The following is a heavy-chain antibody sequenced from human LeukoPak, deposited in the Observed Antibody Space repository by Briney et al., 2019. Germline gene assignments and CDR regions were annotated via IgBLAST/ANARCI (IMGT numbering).Heavy chain of an antibody. J-gene: IGHJ6*02. CDR2: IKQDGSEK. CDR1: GFTFSSYW. V-gene: IGHV3-7*01. D-gene: IGHD2-2*01. Sequence: GGSLRLSCAASGFTFSSYWMSWVRQAPGKGLEWVANIKQDGSEKYYVDSVKGRFTISRDNAKNSLYLQMNSLRAEDTAVYYCARGRYCSSTSCDGMDVWGQGTTVTVSS. CDR3: ARGRYCSSTSCDGMDV.